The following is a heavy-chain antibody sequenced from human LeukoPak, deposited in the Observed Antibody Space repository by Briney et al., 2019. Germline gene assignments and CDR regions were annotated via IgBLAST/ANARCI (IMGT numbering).Heavy chain of an antibody. Sequence: SETLSLTCTVSGYSISTGYYWDWIRQPPGKGLEWIGYIYYSGSTNYNPSLKSRVTISVDTSKNQFSLRLSSVTAADTAVYYCARDAWFGAGRTFAYWGQGTLVTVSS. CDR1: GYSISTGYY. D-gene: IGHD3-10*01. CDR2: IYYSGST. J-gene: IGHJ4*02. V-gene: IGHV4-38-2*02. CDR3: ARDAWFGAGRTFAY.